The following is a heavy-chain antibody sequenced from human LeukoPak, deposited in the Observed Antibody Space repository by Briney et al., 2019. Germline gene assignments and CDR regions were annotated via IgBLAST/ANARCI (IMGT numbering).Heavy chain of an antibody. V-gene: IGHV3-7*01. CDR2: ISKDGNEI. CDR1: GLSLSNFW. D-gene: IGHD1-1*01. J-gene: IGHJ4*02. Sequence: AGGSLRLSCAASGLSLSNFWMHWARQAPGKGLEWVAIISKDGNEIKYVDSVKGRFTLSRDNAKNSVYLQMNSLRTEDTALYYCVTDGDKWNDFEYWGQGTLVTVSS. CDR3: VTDGDKWNDFEY.